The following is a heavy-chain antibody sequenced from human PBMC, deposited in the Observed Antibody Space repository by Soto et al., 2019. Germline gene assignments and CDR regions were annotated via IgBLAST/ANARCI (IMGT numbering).Heavy chain of an antibody. Sequence: LRLSCAASGFTFSSYSMNWVRQAPGEGLEWVSSISSSSSYIYYADSVKGRFTISRDNAKNSLYLQMNSLRAEDTAVYYCARARGFVGRYPYPAFDIWGQGTMVTVSS. V-gene: IGHV3-21*01. D-gene: IGHD3-3*01. CDR2: ISSSSSYI. CDR3: ARARGFVGRYPYPAFDI. CDR1: GFTFSSYS. J-gene: IGHJ3*02.